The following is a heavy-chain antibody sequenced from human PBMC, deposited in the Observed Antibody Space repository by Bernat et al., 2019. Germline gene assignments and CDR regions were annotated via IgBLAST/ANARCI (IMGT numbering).Heavy chain of an antibody. V-gene: IGHV3-48*03. J-gene: IGHJ4*02. CDR2: ISSSGSTI. D-gene: IGHD2-15*01. Sequence: EVHLVESGGGLVQPGGSLRLSCAASGFTFSSYEVNWVRQAPGKGLEWVSYISSSGSTISYADSVKGRFTISRDNAKNSLYLQMSGLRAEDTAVYYCARNKYCSDGTCYSRDYFFDYWGQGTLVTVSS. CDR1: GFTFSSYE. CDR3: ARNKYCSDGTCYSRDYFFDY.